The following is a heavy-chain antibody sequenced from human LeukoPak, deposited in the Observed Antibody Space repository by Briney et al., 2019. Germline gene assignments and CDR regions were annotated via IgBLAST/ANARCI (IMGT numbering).Heavy chain of an antibody. CDR1: GFTFSSYS. D-gene: IGHD3-22*01. CDR3: ARLITMIVDY. CDR2: ISSSSSYI. J-gene: IGHJ4*02. Sequence: PGGSLRLSCAASGFTFSSYSMNWVRQAPGKGLEWVSSISSSSSYIYYADSVKGRFTTSRDHAKNSLYLQMNSLRAEDTAVYYCARLITMIVDYWGQGTLVTVSS. V-gene: IGHV3-21*01.